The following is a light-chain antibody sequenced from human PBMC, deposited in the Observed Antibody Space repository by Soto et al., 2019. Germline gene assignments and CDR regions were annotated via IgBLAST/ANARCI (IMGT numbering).Light chain of an antibody. J-gene: IGLJ1*01. V-gene: IGLV2-8*01. CDR2: EVS. CDR3: SSYAGAFYV. CDR1: SSDVGGYNY. Sequence: QSALTQPPSASGSPGQSVTISCTGTSSDVGGYNYVSWYQQHPGKAPKLMISEVSKRPSGVPDRFSGSKSGNAASLTVSGLQAEDEADYYCSSYAGAFYVFGTGTKLTV.